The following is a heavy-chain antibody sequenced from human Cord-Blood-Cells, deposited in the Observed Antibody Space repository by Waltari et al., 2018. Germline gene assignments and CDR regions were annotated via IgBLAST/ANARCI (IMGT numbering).Heavy chain of an antibody. CDR1: GYSFTSYW. Sequence: EVQLVQSGAEVKKPGESLKISCKGSGYSFTSYWSGWVRQMPGKGLELMVIIYPGDSDTRYSPSFQGQVTIPADKSISAAYLQWRSLKASDTAMYYCARHSIGNWGGAFDIWGQGTMVTVSS. CDR2: IYPGDSDT. D-gene: IGHD7-27*01. V-gene: IGHV5-51*01. CDR3: ARHSIGNWGGAFDI. J-gene: IGHJ3*02.